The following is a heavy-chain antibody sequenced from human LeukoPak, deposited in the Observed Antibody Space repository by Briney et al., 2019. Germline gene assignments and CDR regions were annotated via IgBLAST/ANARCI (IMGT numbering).Heavy chain of an antibody. V-gene: IGHV4-39*01. CDR2: IYYSGST. CDR1: GXSISSSSDY. Sequence: PSETLSLTCTVSGXSISSSSDYWGWIRQPPGEGPEWIGSIYYSGSTYYNPPLKSRVNMPVDTSKNQFSLKLASLTAADTAVYYCACKEYYSTGPDYWGQGTLVSVCS. CDR3: ACKEYYSTGPDY. D-gene: IGHD6-19*01. J-gene: IGHJ4*02.